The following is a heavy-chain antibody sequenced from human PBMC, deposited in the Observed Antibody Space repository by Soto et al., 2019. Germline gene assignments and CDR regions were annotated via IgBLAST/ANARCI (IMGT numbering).Heavy chain of an antibody. Sequence: QVTLKESGPVLVKPTETLTLTCTVSGFSFSDARMGVSWIRQPPGKALEWLAHIFSDDAKPYSTSLKSRLTISKGTSTNQGVLIMTDVAPADTVTYFRAREYCGSVCYHDAVHLWGLGTVVTASS. V-gene: IGHV2-26*01. CDR1: GFSFSDARMG. D-gene: IGHD2-21*02. CDR3: AREYCGSVCYHDAVHL. J-gene: IGHJ3*01. CDR2: IFSDDAK.